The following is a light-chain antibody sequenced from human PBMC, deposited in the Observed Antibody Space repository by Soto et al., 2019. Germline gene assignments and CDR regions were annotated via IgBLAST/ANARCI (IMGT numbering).Light chain of an antibody. J-gene: IGKJ1*01. CDR2: GAS. CDR1: QSVSSN. V-gene: IGKV3-15*01. CDR3: HQYSSSRT. Sequence: IVLTQSLVTLSVSPGERATLSCRASQSVSSNLAWYQQKPGQAPRLLIYGASTRATGIPARFSGSGFGTDFTLTISRLEPEDFAVYYCHQYSSSRTFGQGTKVDI.